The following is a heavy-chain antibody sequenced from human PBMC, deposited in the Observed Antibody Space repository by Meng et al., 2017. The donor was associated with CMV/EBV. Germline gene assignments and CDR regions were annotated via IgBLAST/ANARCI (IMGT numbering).Heavy chain of an antibody. CDR1: GFTFSSYW. D-gene: IGHD3-3*01. Sequence: GGSLRLSCAASGFTFSSYWMSWVRQAPGKGLEWVANIKQDGSEKYYVDSVKGRFTISRDNAKNPLYLQMNSLRAEDTAVYYCARVIGDYDFWSGYSLYYYYGMDVWGQGTTVTVSS. V-gene: IGHV3-7*01. CDR2: IKQDGSEK. CDR3: ARVIGDYDFWSGYSLYYYYGMDV. J-gene: IGHJ6*02.